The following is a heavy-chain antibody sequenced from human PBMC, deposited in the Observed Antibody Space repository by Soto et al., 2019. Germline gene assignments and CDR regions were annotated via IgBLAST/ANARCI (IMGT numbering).Heavy chain of an antibody. D-gene: IGHD2-15*01. J-gene: IGHJ4*02. CDR2: IYFSGSS. CDR3: ARTDGGNYSAS. V-gene: IGHV4-30-4*01. CDR1: GGSVNSDDYY. Sequence: QVQLQESGPGLVKPSQTLSLTCTVSGGSVNSDDYYWSWLRQPPGKGLEWIGSIYFSGSSYYTPSLRTPPTSSLASPKTQFSLTLSSVTAADPAVFYCARTDGGNYSASWGQGILVTVSS.